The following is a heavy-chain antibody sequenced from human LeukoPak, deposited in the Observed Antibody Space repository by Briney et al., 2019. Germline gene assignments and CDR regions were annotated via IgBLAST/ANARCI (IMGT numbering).Heavy chain of an antibody. V-gene: IGHV3-15*04. D-gene: IGHD3-10*01. J-gene: IGHJ4*02. CDR2: IESKTEGGTT. CDR3: TTYGSGRKFDY. Sequence: PGGSHRLSCAVSGFSFSDAWMSWVRQTPGKGLEWVGRIESKTEGGTTDYAALVKGRFTISRDDSTNTLYLQMNSLKSEDTAVYYCTTYGSGRKFDYWGQGVLVTVPS. CDR1: GFSFSDAW.